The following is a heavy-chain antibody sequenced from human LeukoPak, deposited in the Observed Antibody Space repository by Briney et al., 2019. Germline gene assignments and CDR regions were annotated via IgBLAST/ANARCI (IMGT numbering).Heavy chain of an antibody. CDR3: VRDRIANSGYDSEGKDAFDV. Sequence: GGSRRLSCAGAGFTLSKYWMSWVRQAPAKGLEWVANIAQEGSEKYYVDSGKGQFTISRDKAKNSVYLQINNLRAEDTAVYYCVRDRIANSGYDSEGKDAFDVWGQGTLVTVSS. V-gene: IGHV3-7*04. CDR1: GFTLSKYW. CDR2: IAQEGSEK. D-gene: IGHD5-12*01. J-gene: IGHJ3*01.